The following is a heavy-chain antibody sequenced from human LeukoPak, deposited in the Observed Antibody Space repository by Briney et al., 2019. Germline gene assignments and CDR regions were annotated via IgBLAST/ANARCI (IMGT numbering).Heavy chain of an antibody. J-gene: IGHJ5*02. Sequence: GGSLRLSCAASGFTFSSYAMHWVRQAPGKGLEYVSAISSNGGSTYYANSVKGRFTISRDNSKNTLYLQMGSLRAEDMAVYYCARDGEYSSSWNCFDPWGQGTLVTVSS. CDR3: ARDGEYSSSWNCFDP. V-gene: IGHV3-64*01. CDR2: ISSNGGST. D-gene: IGHD6-13*01. CDR1: GFTFSSYA.